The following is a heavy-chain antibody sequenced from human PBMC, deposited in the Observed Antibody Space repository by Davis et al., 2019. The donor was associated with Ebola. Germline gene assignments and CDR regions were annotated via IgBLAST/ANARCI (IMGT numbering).Heavy chain of an antibody. CDR3: TTVPGTIFGVVPTYYFDY. CDR1: GFTFSNAW. Sequence: PGGSLRLSCAASGFTFSNAWMSWVRQAPGKGLEWVGRIKSKTDGGTTDYAAPVKGRFTISRDDSKNTLYLQMNSLKTEDTAVYYCTTVPGTIFGVVPTYYFDYWGQGTLVTVSS. CDR2: IKSKTDGGTT. V-gene: IGHV3-15*01. D-gene: IGHD3-3*01. J-gene: IGHJ4*02.